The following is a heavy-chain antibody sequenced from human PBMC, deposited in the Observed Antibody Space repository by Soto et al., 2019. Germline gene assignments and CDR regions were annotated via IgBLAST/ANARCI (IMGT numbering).Heavy chain of an antibody. V-gene: IGHV3-53*01. D-gene: IGHD3-22*01. Sequence: EVQLVESGGGLIQPGGSLRLSCAASGFTVSSNYMSWVRQAPGKGLEWVSVIYSGGSTYYADSVKGRFTISRDNSKNTLYLQMNSLRAEDTAVYYCARDDYDSSGYPEYFRHWGQGTLVTVSS. CDR2: IYSGGST. J-gene: IGHJ1*01. CDR3: ARDDYDSSGYPEYFRH. CDR1: GFTVSSNY.